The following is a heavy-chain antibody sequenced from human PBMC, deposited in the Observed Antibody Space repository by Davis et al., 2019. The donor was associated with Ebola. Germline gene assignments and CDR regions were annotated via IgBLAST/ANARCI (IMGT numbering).Heavy chain of an antibody. CDR3: ARVIAQVDY. CDR2: ISAYNGNT. CDR1: GYTFTSFG. Sequence: ASVQVSCNASGYTFTSFGISWVRQAPGQGLEWMGWISAYNGNTNYAQKLQGRVTMTTDTSTSTAYMELRSLRSCDTAVYYCARVIAQVDYWGQGTLVTVSS. D-gene: IGHD2/OR15-2a*01. V-gene: IGHV1-18*04. J-gene: IGHJ4*02.